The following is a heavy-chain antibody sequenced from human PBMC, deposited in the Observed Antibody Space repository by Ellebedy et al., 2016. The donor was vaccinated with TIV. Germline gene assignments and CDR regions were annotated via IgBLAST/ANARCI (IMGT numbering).Heavy chain of an antibody. CDR3: ARDQGWAYPGSTRFDY. Sequence: PGGSLRLSCAASGFTFSDYWMSWVRQAPGKGLEWVANIKQDGSEKGYVDSMKGRFTISRDNAKNSLYLQMSSRRAEDTAVYYCARDQGWAYPGSTRFDYWGQGTLVTVSS. J-gene: IGHJ4*03. CDR1: GFTFSDYW. D-gene: IGHD3-10*01. V-gene: IGHV3-7*01. CDR2: IKQDGSEK.